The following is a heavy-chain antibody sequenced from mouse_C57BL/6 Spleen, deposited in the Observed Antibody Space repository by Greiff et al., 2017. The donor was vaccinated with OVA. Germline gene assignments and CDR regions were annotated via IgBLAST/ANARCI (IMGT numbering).Heavy chain of an antibody. D-gene: IGHD3-2*02. CDR3: ARDEGTAQAPAWFAY. CDR2: ISDGGSYT. Sequence: EVQGVESGGGLVKPGGSLKLSCAASGFTFSSYAMSWVRQTPEKRLEWVATISDGGSYTYYPDNVKGRFTISRDNAKNNLYLQMSHLKSEDTAMYYCARDEGTAQAPAWFAYWGQGTLVTVSA. V-gene: IGHV5-4*01. J-gene: IGHJ3*01. CDR1: GFTFSSYA.